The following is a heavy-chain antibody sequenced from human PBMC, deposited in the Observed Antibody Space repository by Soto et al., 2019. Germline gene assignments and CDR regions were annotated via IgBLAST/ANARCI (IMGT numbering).Heavy chain of an antibody. CDR2: MNEDGGTT. Sequence: PGGSLRLSCAASGFTFISYWMHWVRQAPGKGLVWVSRMNEDGGTTDYADSVKGRFTISRDNAKNTLYLQMNSLRVEGTAVYYCASDLSGRADVWGQGTTVTVSS. J-gene: IGHJ6*02. CDR1: GFTFISYW. CDR3: ASDLSGRADV. V-gene: IGHV3-74*01. D-gene: IGHD3-10*01.